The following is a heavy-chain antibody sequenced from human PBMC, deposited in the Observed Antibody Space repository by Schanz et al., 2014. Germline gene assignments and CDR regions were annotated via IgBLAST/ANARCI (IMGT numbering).Heavy chain of an antibody. D-gene: IGHD3-9*01. CDR3: AKAADWPVTRFDP. CDR2: ISGGGGTT. Sequence: EVKLLESGGTLVRPGGSLRLSCAASGFNFSDYAMCWVRQAPGKGLEWVSAISGGGGTTYYTDSVKGRFTISRDNSKNTLYLQMNSLRAEDTAVYYCAKAADWPVTRFDPWGQGTLVTVSS. J-gene: IGHJ5*02. V-gene: IGHV3-23*01. CDR1: GFNFSDYA.